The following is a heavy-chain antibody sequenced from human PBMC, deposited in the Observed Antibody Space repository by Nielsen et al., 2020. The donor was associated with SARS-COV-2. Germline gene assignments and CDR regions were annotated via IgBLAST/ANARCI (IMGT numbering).Heavy chain of an antibody. D-gene: IGHD3-3*01. J-gene: IGHJ4*02. CDR3: ARDAHRWSGYHDY. V-gene: IGHV3-11*05. CDR2: ISSSSSYT. Sequence: WIRQPPGKGLEWVSYISSSSSYTNYADPVKGRFTISRDNAKNSLYLQMNSLRAEDTAVYYCARDAHRWSGYHDYWGQGTLVTVSS.